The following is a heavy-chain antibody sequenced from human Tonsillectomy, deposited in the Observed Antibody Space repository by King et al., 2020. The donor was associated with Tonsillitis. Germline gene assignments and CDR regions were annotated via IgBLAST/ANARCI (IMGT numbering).Heavy chain of an antibody. D-gene: IGHD3-22*01. CDR1: GGSISSYY. J-gene: IGHJ4*02. CDR3: ARGFLIYYYDSGGYYFGY. CDR2: IYDSGST. V-gene: IGHV4-59*01. Sequence: VQLQESGPGLVKPSETLSLTCTVSGGSISSYYWSWIRQPPGKGLEWIGYIYDSGSTNYNPSLKSRVTISVDTSKNQFSLKLSSVTATDTAVYYCARGFLIYYYDSGGYYFGYWGQGTLVTVSS.